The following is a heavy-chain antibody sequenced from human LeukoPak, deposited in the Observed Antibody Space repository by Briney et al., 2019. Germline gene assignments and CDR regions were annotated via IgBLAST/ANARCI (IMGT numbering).Heavy chain of an antibody. CDR2: MNPNSGNT. V-gene: IGHV1-8*01. J-gene: IGHJ5*02. D-gene: IGHD6-19*01. Sequence: ASVKVSCKASGYTFTSYDINWVRQATRQGLEWMGWMNPNSGNTGYAQKFQGRVTMTRNTSISTAYMELSSLRSEDTAVYYCARAFSLLIAGAFDPWGQGTLVTVSS. CDR3: ARAFSLLIAGAFDP. CDR1: GYTFTSYD.